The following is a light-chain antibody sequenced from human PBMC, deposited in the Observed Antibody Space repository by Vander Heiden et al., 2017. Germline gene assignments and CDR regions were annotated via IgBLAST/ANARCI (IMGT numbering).Light chain of an antibody. V-gene: IGLV6-57*01. Sequence: FMLTQPHSVSESPGQTATISCTRSSGGLASNYVQGNQQPPGSSPTPVLYGENKRPSGVPDRVSCSTDSSSTSSALRIFGLKTEDEAYYYCPSYESSNHCVFGGGTKRTVL. CDR2: GEN. CDR3: PSYESSNHCV. CDR1: SGGLASNY. J-gene: IGLJ3*02.